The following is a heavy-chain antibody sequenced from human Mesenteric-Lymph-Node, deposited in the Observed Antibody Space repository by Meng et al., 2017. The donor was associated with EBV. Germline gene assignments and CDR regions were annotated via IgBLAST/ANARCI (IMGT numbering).Heavy chain of an antibody. CDR2: INTANGDT. CDR1: GYTFIRYA. J-gene: IGHJ4*02. D-gene: IGHD3-9*01. V-gene: IGHV1-3*04. CDR3: ARFDGDSFDS. Sequence: QVQLVHPGADVKKPGASVKVSCKASGYTFIRYAIHWVRQAPGQSLEWMGWINTANGDTKYSQNIQVRVTFARDTSASTAYLEVSSLRSEDTAVYYCARFDGDSFDSWGQGTLVTVSS.